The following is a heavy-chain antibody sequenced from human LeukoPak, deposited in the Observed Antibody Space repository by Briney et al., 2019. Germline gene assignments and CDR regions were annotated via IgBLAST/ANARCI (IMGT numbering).Heavy chain of an antibody. Sequence: SQTLSLTCAISGDSVSSNSAAWNWIRQSPSRGLEWLGRTYYRSKWYNDYAVSVKGRITINPDTSKNQFSLQLNSVTPEDTAVYYCARGPIVVVPAAIRFWFDPWGQGTLVTVSS. J-gene: IGHJ5*02. CDR1: GDSVSSNSAA. CDR2: TYYRSKWYN. CDR3: ARGPIVVVPAAIRFWFDP. V-gene: IGHV6-1*01. D-gene: IGHD2-2*02.